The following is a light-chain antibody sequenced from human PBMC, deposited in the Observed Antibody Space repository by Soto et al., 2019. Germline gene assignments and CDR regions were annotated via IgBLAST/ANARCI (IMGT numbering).Light chain of an antibody. CDR3: QTWGSGIVV. CDR2: LNSDGSH. J-gene: IGLJ2*01. Sequence: QPVLTQSPSASASLGASVKLTCTLSSGHSNYAIAWHQQQSEKGPRYLMKLNSDGSHSKGDGIPDRFSGSSSGAERYLTISSHQSEDEADYYCQTWGSGIVVFGGGTKLTVL. V-gene: IGLV4-69*01. CDR1: SGHSNYA.